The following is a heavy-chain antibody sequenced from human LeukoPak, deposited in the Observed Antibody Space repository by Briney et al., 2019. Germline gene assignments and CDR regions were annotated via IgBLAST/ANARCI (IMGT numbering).Heavy chain of an antibody. Sequence: GGSLRLSCAASGFTFSSYAMSWVRQMPGKGLEWMGIIYPGDSDTRYSPSFQGQVTISADKSISTAYLQWSSLKASDTAMYYCASGRYWGQGTLVTVSS. CDR3: ASGRY. J-gene: IGHJ4*02. V-gene: IGHV5-51*01. CDR1: GFTFSSYA. CDR2: IYPGDSDT.